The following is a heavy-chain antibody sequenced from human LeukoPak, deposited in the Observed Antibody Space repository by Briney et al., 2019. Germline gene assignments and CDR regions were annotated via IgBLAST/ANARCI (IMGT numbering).Heavy chain of an antibody. J-gene: IGHJ6*03. Sequence: SQTLSLTCTVSGASISSSYWSWIRQPPGKGLEWIGYIYYTGSTNYNPSLKSRVTISVDMSKNQFSLQLSSVTAADTAEYYCARLGIYPIQGYNYDYHYMDVWAKGTTVTVSS. CDR1: GASISSSY. D-gene: IGHD1-1*01. CDR3: ARLGIYPIQGYNYDYHYMDV. CDR2: IYYTGST. V-gene: IGHV4-59*08.